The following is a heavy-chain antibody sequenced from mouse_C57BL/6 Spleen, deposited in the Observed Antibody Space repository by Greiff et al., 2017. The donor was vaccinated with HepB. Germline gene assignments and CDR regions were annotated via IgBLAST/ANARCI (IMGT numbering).Heavy chain of an antibody. CDR3: ARADYGSSYDYFDY. V-gene: IGHV1-18*01. D-gene: IGHD1-1*01. CDR2: SNPNNGDT. J-gene: IGHJ2*01. Sequence: EVKLMESGPELVKPGASVKIPCKASGYTFTDYNMDWVKQSHGKSLEWTGDSNPNNGDTIYNQKFKGKATLTVDTSSSTTYMEHSSLTSEDTAVYYCARADYGSSYDYFDYWGQGTTLTISS. CDR1: GYTFTDYN.